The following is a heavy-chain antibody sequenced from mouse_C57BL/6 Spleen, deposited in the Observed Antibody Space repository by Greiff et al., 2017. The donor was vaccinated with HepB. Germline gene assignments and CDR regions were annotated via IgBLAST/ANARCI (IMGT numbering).Heavy chain of an antibody. D-gene: IGHD1-1*01. J-gene: IGHJ2*01. Sequence: VQLQQPGAELVRPGSSVKLSCKASGYTFTSYRMHWVKQRPIQGLEWIGNIDPSDSETHYNQKFKDKATLTVDKSSSTAYMQLSSLTSEDSAVYYCAREGDTTVVAKYYFDYWGQGTTLTVSS. V-gene: IGHV1-52*01. CDR3: AREGDTTVVAKYYFDY. CDR2: IDPSDSET. CDR1: GYTFTSYR.